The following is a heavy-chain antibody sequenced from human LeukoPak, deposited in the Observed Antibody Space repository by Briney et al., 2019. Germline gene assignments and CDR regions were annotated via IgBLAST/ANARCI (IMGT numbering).Heavy chain of an antibody. CDR3: ASAAGMGYYYYGMDV. CDR1: GYTFTGYY. V-gene: IGHV1-2*02. J-gene: IGHJ6*02. CDR2: INPNSGGT. D-gene: IGHD6-13*01. Sequence: ASVKVSCKASGYTFTGYYMHSVRQAPGQGLEWMGWINPNSGGTNYAQKFQGRVTMTRDTSISTAYMELSRLRSDDTAVYYCASAAGMGYYYYGMDVWGQGTTVTVSS.